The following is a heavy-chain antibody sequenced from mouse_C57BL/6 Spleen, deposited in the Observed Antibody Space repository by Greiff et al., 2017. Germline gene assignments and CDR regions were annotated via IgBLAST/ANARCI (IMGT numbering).Heavy chain of an antibody. CDR3: ARSRGRAMDY. D-gene: IGHD3-3*01. Sequence: QVQPQQPGAELVKPGASVKLSCKASGYTFTSYWMHWVKQRPGQGLEWIGMIHPNSGSTNYNEKFKSKATLTVDKSSSTAYMQLSSLTSEDSAVYYCARSRGRAMDYWGQGTSVTVSS. V-gene: IGHV1-64*01. CDR2: IHPNSGST. J-gene: IGHJ4*01. CDR1: GYTFTSYW.